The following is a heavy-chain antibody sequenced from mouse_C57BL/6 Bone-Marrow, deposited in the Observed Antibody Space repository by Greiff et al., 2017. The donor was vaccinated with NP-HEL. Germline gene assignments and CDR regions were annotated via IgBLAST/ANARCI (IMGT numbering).Heavy chain of an antibody. CDR3: ARSLSNYYARRGYAMDY. V-gene: IGHV1-7*01. CDR1: GYTFTSYW. CDR2: INPSSGYT. D-gene: IGHD1-1*01. Sequence: VQLQQSGAELAKPGASVKLSCKASGYTFTSYWMHWVKQRPGQGLEWIGYINPSSGYTKYTQKFKDKATLTADKSSSTAYMQLSSLTYEDSAVYYCARSLSNYYARRGYAMDYWGQGTSVTVSS. J-gene: IGHJ4*01.